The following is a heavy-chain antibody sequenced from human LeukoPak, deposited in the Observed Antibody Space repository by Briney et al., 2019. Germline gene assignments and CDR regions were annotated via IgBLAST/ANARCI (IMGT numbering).Heavy chain of an antibody. CDR3: ARAGDYYDSSGYPYYFDY. Sequence: SETLSLTCTVSGGSISSGGYYWSWIRQHPGTGLEWIGYIYYSGSTYYNPSLKSRVTISVDTSKNQFSLMLSSVTAADTAVYYCARAGDYYDSSGYPYYFDYWGQGTLVTASS. CDR1: GGSISSGGYY. J-gene: IGHJ4*02. V-gene: IGHV4-31*03. CDR2: IYYSGST. D-gene: IGHD3-22*01.